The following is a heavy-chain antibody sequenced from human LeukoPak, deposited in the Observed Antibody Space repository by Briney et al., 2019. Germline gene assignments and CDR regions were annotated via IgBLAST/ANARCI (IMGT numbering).Heavy chain of an antibody. Sequence: ASVRVSCKTSGYTFTDYYVHWVRQAPGQGLEWMGWINPNTGGTNYAQNFQGWVTLTRDTSISTASMDMSRLKSDDAAVYYCATMTVGLSKTGTGFTYWGQGTLVTVSS. J-gene: IGHJ4*02. CDR3: ATMTVGLSKTGTGFTY. CDR2: INPNTGGT. CDR1: GYTFTDYY. V-gene: IGHV1-2*04. D-gene: IGHD1-7*01.